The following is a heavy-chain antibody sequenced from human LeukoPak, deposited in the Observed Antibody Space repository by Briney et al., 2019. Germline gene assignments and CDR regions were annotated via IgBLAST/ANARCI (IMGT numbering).Heavy chain of an antibody. CDR1: GFTFGSHA. D-gene: IGHD5-18*01. CDR3: GKTTVGYSSGQKPAWPVDY. J-gene: IGHJ4*02. CDR2: IFGSGGSP. Sequence: GGSLRLSCEASGFTFGSHARYWVRQAPGKGLEWVAGIFGSGGSPHYADPVKGRFTISRDNSRNTVSLQINSLTAEDTAVYYCGKTTVGYSSGQKPAWPVDYWGQGTLVTVSS. V-gene: IGHV3-23*01.